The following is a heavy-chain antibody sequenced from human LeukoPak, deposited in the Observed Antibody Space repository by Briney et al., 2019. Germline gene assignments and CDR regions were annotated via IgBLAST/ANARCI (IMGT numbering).Heavy chain of an antibody. CDR2: IYSSGST. CDR3: ARHRDYYDT. V-gene: IGHV4-59*08. J-gene: IGHJ4*01. Sequence: SETLSLTCTVSGGSISTYYWSWIRQPPGKGLEWIGYIYSSGSTNYNPSLKSRVIISGDTSKNQISLNLTSVTAADTAVYFCARHRDYYDTWGHGTLVTVSS. D-gene: IGHD3-22*01. CDR1: GGSISTYY.